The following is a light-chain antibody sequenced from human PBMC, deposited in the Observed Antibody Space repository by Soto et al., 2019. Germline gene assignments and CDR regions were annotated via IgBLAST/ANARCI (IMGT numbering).Light chain of an antibody. CDR3: SSYTSSSTYV. CDR2: DVS. J-gene: IGLJ1*01. V-gene: IGLV2-18*02. CDR1: RSDVGSYKR. Sequence: QSVLCQPPSVSASPGESVTISCPGTRSDVGSYKRVSWYQQPPGTAPKVMIYDVSNRPSGVPDRFSGSKSGNTASLTISGLQAEDESDYYCSSYTSSSTYVFGTGTKVTV.